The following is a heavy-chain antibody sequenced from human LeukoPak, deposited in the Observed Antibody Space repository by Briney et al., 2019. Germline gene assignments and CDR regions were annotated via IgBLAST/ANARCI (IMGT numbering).Heavy chain of an antibody. Sequence: EASVKVSCKASGYTFTSYGISWVRQAPGQGLEWMGWISAYNGNTNYAQKLQGRVTMTTDTSTSTAYMELRSLRSDDTAVYYCARPWSGYSHDPFDIWGQGTMVTVSS. CDR1: GYTFTSYG. CDR3: ARPWSGYSHDPFDI. V-gene: IGHV1-18*01. D-gene: IGHD3-3*01. J-gene: IGHJ3*02. CDR2: ISAYNGNT.